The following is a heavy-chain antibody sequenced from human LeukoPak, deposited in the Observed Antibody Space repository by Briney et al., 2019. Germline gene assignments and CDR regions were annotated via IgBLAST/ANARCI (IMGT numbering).Heavy chain of an antibody. V-gene: IGHV1-2*02. D-gene: IGHD2-2*01. CDR2: INPNSGGT. Sequence: GASVKVFCKASGYTFTGYYMHWVRQAPGQGLEWMGWINPNSGGTNYAQKFQGRVTMTRDTSISTAYMELSRLRSDDTAVYYCARVDLDCSSTSCYGPYYYGMDVWGQGTTVTVSS. CDR1: GYTFTGYY. CDR3: ARVDLDCSSTSCYGPYYYGMDV. J-gene: IGHJ6*02.